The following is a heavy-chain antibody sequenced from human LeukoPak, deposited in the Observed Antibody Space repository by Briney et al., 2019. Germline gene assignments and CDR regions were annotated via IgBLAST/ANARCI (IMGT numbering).Heavy chain of an antibody. CDR2: IYYSGST. CDR3: ARATWELLHFDY. CDR1: GGSISSGDYY. D-gene: IGHD1-26*01. J-gene: IGHJ4*02. Sequence: SSETLSLTXTVSGGSISSGDYYWSWIRQPPGKGLEWIGYIYYSGSTYYNPSLKSRVTISVDTSKNQFSLKLSSVTAADTAVYYCARATWELLHFDYWGQGTLVTVSS. V-gene: IGHV4-30-4*08.